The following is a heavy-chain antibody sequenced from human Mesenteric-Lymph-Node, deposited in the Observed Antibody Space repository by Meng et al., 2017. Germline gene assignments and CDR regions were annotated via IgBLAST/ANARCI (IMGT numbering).Heavy chain of an antibody. Sequence: QVPLQRGGAGLLKPAGTLPLTCAVYGGSFSGYYWSWIRQPPGKGLKWIGEINHSGSTNYNPSLKSRVTISVDTSKNQFSLKLSSVTAADTAVYYCARGGTYYYGSGSPFDYWGQGTLVTVSS. CDR3: ARGGTYYYGSGSPFDY. V-gene: IGHV4-34*01. CDR1: GGSFSGYY. CDR2: INHSGST. D-gene: IGHD3-10*01. J-gene: IGHJ4*02.